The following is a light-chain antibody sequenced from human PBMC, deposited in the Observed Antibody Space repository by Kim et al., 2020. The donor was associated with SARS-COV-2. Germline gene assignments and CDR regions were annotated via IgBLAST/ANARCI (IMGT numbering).Light chain of an antibody. J-gene: IGLJ3*02. CDR2: DVS. CDR3: SSYTSSSTLV. Sequence: GQSINIPGTGTSSDVGGYNYVSWYQQHPGKAPKLMIYDVSNRPSGVSNRFSGSKSGNTASLTISGLQAEDEADYYCSSYTSSSTLVFGGGTQLTVL. CDR1: SSDVGGYNY. V-gene: IGLV2-14*03.